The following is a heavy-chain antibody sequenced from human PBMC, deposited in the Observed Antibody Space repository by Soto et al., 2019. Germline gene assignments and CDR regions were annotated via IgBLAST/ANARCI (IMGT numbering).Heavy chain of an antibody. J-gene: IGHJ6*02. D-gene: IGHD5-18*01. Sequence: GESLKISCKGSGYSFTSYWIGWVRQMPGKGLEWMGTIYPGDSDTRYRPSFQGQVTISADKSISTAYLQWSSLKASDTAMYYCARLNTAMVTLNYYYGMDVWGQGTTVTVSS. CDR3: ARLNTAMVTLNYYYGMDV. CDR2: IYPGDSDT. CDR1: GYSFTSYW. V-gene: IGHV5-51*01.